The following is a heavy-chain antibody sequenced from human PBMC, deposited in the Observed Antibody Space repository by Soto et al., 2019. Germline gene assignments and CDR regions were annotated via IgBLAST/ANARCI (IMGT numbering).Heavy chain of an antibody. CDR1: GFTFSSYG. CDR3: AKGKSSSWYYFDY. V-gene: IGHV3-30*18. J-gene: IGHJ4*02. D-gene: IGHD6-13*01. Sequence: GGSLRLSCAASGFTFSSYGMHWVRQAPGKGLEWVAVISYDGSNKYYADSVKGRFTISRDNSKNTLYLQMNSLRAEDTAVYYCAKGKSSSWYYFDYWGQGTLVTVSS. CDR2: ISYDGSNK.